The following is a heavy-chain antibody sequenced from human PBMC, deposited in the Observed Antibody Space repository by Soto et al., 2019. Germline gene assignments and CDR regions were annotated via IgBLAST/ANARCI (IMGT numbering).Heavy chain of an antibody. CDR2: IIPIIGTA. V-gene: IGHV1-69*01. CDR3: ARGGVDVVATSAFDY. CDR1: GGTFNNYA. J-gene: IGHJ4*02. D-gene: IGHD5-12*01. Sequence: QVQLVQSGAEVKKPGSSVKVSCKASGGTFNNYAISWVRQAPGQGLEWMGGIIPIIGTADYAHKFQGRLASSAYESTGTTFMELSSLRSEDTALYHCARGGVDVVATSAFDYWGQGTLVTVSS.